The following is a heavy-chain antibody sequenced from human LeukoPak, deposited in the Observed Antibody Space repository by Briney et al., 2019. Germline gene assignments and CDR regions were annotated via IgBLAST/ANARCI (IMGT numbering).Heavy chain of an antibody. V-gene: IGHV4-30-4*01. CDR3: ARDPVVPDYYYYGTDV. CDR1: GGSISSGDYY. J-gene: IGHJ6*02. CDR2: IYYSGST. Sequence: SETLSLTCNVSGGSISSGDYYWSWIRQPPGKGLEWIGYIYYSGSTYYNPSLKSRVIISVDTSKNQFSLKLSSVTAADTAVYYCARDPVVPDYYYYGTDVWGQGTTVTVSS. D-gene: IGHD2-2*01.